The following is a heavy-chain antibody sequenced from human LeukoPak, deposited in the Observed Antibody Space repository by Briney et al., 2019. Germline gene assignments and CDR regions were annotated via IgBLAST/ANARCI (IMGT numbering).Heavy chain of an antibody. V-gene: IGHV4-39*01. Sequence: SETLSLTCTVSGGSISSSSYYWGWIRQPPGKGLEWIGSIYYSGSTYYNPSLKSRVTISVDTSKNQFSLKLSSVTAADTAVYYCARHGWRVWGSYRRKDWFDPWGQGTLVTVSS. CDR1: GGSISSSSYY. J-gene: IGHJ5*02. CDR2: IYYSGST. D-gene: IGHD3-16*02. CDR3: ARHGWRVWGSYRRKDWFDP.